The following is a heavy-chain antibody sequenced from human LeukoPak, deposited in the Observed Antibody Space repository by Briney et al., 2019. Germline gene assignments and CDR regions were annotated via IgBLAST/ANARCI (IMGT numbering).Heavy chain of an antibody. D-gene: IGHD6-6*01. Sequence: SQTLSLTCTVSGGSISSGGYYWTWIRQPAGKGLEWIGRIYSNGNTNYNPSLESRVTISVDTSKNQFSLKLSSVTAADTAVYYCARQSSSPGRYYYYYMDVWGKGTTVTVSS. J-gene: IGHJ6*03. CDR3: ARQSSSPGRYYYYYMDV. CDR2: IYSNGNT. CDR1: GGSISSGGYY. V-gene: IGHV4-61*02.